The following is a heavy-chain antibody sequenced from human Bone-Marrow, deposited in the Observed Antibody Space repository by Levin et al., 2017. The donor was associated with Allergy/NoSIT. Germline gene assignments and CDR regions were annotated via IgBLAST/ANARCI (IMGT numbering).Heavy chain of an antibody. J-gene: IGHJ3*02. CDR2: IKQDGSEK. CDR3: ARDRGYSGYDWEKKDAFDI. V-gene: IGHV3-7*04. D-gene: IGHD5-12*01. CDR1: GFTFSSYW. Sequence: GESLKISCAASGFTFSSYWMSWVRQAPGKGLEWVANIKQDGSEKYYVDSVKGRFTISRDNAKNSLYLQMNSLRAEDTAVYYCARDRGYSGYDWEKKDAFDIWGQGTMVTVSS.